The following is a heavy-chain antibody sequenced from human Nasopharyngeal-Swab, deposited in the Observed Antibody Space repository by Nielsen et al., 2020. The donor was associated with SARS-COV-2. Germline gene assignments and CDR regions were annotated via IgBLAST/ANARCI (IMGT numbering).Heavy chain of an antibody. CDR1: GYTFISYY. CDR2: ISTNGGGA. Sequence: ASVKVSCKASGYTFISYYIHWVRQAPGEGLEWMGVISTNGGGARYAQKFQGRVTMTSDASTSTVYMELSSLRSEDTAVYYCARGIGYHESWSGYIDYWGQGTLVTVSS. J-gene: IGHJ4*02. CDR3: ARGIGYHESWSGYIDY. V-gene: IGHV1-46*01. D-gene: IGHD3-3*01.